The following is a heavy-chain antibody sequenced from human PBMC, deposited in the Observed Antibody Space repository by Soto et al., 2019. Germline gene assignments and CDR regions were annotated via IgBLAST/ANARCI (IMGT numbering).Heavy chain of an antibody. CDR2: IYTSGST. V-gene: IGHV4-4*07. J-gene: IGHJ4*02. D-gene: IGHD4-17*01. CDR3: ARDISSSSHDYGDYDFDY. Sequence: PSETLSLTCTVSCGSISSYYWSWIRQPAGKGLEWIGRIYTSGSTNYNPSLKSRVTMSVDTSKNQFSLKLSSVTAADTAVYYCARDISSSSHDYGDYDFDYWGQGTLVTVSS. CDR1: CGSISSYY.